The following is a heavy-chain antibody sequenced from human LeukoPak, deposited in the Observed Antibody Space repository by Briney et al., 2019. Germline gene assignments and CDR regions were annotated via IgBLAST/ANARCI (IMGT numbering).Heavy chain of an antibody. V-gene: IGHV3-7*01. CDR2: IKQDGSEK. J-gene: IGHJ4*02. Sequence: GGSLRLSCAASGFTFSSYWMSWVRQAPGKGLEWVANIKQDGSEKYYVDSVRGRFTISRDNAKNSLYLQMNSLRAEDTAVYYCRCDYYDSSGIDYWGQGTLVTVSS. CDR1: GFTFSSYW. CDR3: RCDYYDSSGIDY. D-gene: IGHD3-22*01.